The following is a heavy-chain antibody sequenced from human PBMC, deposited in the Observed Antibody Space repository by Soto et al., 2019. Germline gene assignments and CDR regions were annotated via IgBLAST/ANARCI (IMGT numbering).Heavy chain of an antibody. V-gene: IGHV4-30-4*01. CDR2: IYYSGST. CDR3: ARARHDYGDYYYGMDV. Sequence: SETLSLTCTVSGGSISSGDYYWSWIRQPPGKGLEWIGYIYYSGSTYYNQSLKSRVTISVDTSKNQFSLKLSSVTAADTAVYYCARARHDYGDYYYGMDVWGQGTTVTVSS. J-gene: IGHJ6*02. CDR1: GGSISSGDYY. D-gene: IGHD4-17*01.